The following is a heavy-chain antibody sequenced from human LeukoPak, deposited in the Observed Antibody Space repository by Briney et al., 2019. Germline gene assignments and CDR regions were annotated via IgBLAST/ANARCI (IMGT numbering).Heavy chain of an antibody. D-gene: IGHD6-19*01. J-gene: IGHJ4*02. CDR2: IWHDGSAE. CDR3: AKDDRGGWSGHFVS. CDR1: GFSFSNFG. V-gene: IGHV3-33*06. Sequence: PGGSLRLSCAAAGFSFSNFGMHWVRQAPGKGLEWVAVIWHDGSAEFYVDSVKGRFKLSRDDSKNTLYLQMNSLKVEDTALYYCAKDDRGGWSGHFVSWGQGTLVTVSS.